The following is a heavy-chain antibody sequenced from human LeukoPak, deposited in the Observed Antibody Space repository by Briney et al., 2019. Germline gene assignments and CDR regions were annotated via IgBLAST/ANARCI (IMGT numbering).Heavy chain of an antibody. V-gene: IGHV1-2*06. Sequence: GASVKVSCKASGYTFTGYYMHWVRQAPGQGLDWMGRINPNSGGTNYAQKFQGRVTMTRDTSISTAYMELSRLRSDDTAVYYCARDRLEGNYYDSSGYQTFDYWGQGTLVTVSS. D-gene: IGHD3-22*01. J-gene: IGHJ4*02. CDR3: ARDRLEGNYYDSSGYQTFDY. CDR1: GYTFTGYY. CDR2: INPNSGGT.